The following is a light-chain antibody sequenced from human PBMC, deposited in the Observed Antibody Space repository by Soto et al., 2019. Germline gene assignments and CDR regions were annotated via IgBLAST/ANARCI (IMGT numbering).Light chain of an antibody. CDR1: QGIDTS. CDR3: QQLHGYPIP. Sequence: ILLTQSPSSLSASVGDRVTITCRASQGIDTSLAWYQQKPGKAPKLLIYAASNFQSGVPSRFSGSGSGTHFTLTISSLQPEDFATYYCQQLHGYPIPFGQGTRLEIK. J-gene: IGKJ5*01. V-gene: IGKV1-9*01. CDR2: AAS.